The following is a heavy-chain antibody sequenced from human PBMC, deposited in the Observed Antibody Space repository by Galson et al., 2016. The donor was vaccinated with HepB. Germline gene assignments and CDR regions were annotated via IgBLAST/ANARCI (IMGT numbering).Heavy chain of an antibody. J-gene: IGHJ3*02. CDR1: GGTFSSCG. CDR3: ARAGGVAGIHDAFDI. CDR2: IIPVLGTA. Sequence: SVKVSCKASGGTFSSCGVNWVRQAPGQGLEWMGGIIPVLGTANYAQRFQGRVTITADKSTSTAFMELSSLRSEDTAVYYCARAGGVAGIHDAFDIWGQGTTVTVSS. D-gene: IGHD6-19*01. V-gene: IGHV1-69*06.